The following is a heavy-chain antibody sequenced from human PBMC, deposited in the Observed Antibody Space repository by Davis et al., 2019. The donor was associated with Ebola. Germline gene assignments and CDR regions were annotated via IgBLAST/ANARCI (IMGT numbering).Heavy chain of an antibody. CDR2: ISSNGGST. CDR1: GFTFSSYA. J-gene: IGHJ3*02. CDR3: ARGGRQWLVLSGAFDI. Sequence: PGGSLRLSCAASGFTFSSYAMHWVRQAPGKGLEYVSAISSNGGSTYYANSVKGRFTISRDNSKNTLYLQMGSLRAEDMAVYYCARGGRQWLVLSGAFDIWGQGTMVTVSS. V-gene: IGHV3-64*01. D-gene: IGHD6-19*01.